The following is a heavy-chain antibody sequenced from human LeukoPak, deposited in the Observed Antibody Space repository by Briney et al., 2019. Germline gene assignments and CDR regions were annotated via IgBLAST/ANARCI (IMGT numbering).Heavy chain of an antibody. V-gene: IGHV4-59*12. CDR2: IYHSGST. CDR1: GGSISSYY. D-gene: IGHD6-19*01. CDR3: ARSRPVRY. Sequence: PSETLSLTCTVSGGSISSYYWSWVRQPPGKGLEWIGEIYHSGSTNYNPSLKSRVTISVDKSKNQFSLKLSSVTAADTAVYYCARSRPVRYWGQGTLVTVSS. J-gene: IGHJ4*02.